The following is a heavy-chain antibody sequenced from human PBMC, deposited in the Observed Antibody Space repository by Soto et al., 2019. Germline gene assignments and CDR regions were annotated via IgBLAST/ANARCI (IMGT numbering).Heavy chain of an antibody. V-gene: IGHV1-18*01. J-gene: IGHJ4*02. CDR1: GYTFIHHF. Sequence: ASLKGSCKSSGYTFIHHFISGVRQSPGRVLEWMGWISGNNGNTKYARKFQGRVTMTTDTSTSTAYMELRSLRSNDTAVYYCARDFYPLAYYFDYWGQGTLVPVSS. CDR2: ISGNNGNT. CDR3: ARDFYPLAYYFDY.